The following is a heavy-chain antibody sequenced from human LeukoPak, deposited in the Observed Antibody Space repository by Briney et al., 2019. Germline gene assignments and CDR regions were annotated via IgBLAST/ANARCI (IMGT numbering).Heavy chain of an antibody. D-gene: IGHD3-22*01. CDR1: GFTFSSYG. CDR3: AKDWSDEWLLPD. J-gene: IGHJ4*02. CDR2: IPYDGSNK. Sequence: PGGSLRLSCAASGFTFSSYGMHWVRQAPGKGLEWVAFIPYDGSNKYYGDSVKGRFTISRDNSKNTLYLQMNSLRAEDTAVYYCAKDWSDEWLLPDWGQGTLVTVSS. V-gene: IGHV3-30*02.